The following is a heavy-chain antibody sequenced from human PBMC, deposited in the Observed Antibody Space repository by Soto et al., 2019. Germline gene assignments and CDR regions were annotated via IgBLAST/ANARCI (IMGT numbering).Heavy chain of an antibody. D-gene: IGHD1-1*01. CDR1: GYTFTTYG. CDR2: ISAHNDNT. V-gene: IGHV1-18*01. CDR3: ARGRYGDY. Sequence: QVHLVQSGAEVRKPGASVKVSCKGSGYTFTTYGITWVRQAPGQGLEWMGWISAHNDNTNYAQKVQGRVTVTRDTSTRTASMELRKLRSDDTAVYYCARGRYGDYWGQGALVTVSS. J-gene: IGHJ4*02.